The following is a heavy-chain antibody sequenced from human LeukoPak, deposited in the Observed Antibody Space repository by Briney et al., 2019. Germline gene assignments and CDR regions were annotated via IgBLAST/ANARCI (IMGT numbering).Heavy chain of an antibody. D-gene: IGHD3-10*01. CDR2: INWSGGSI. V-gene: IGHV3-20*01. J-gene: IGHJ5*02. CDR1: GFTFGDYD. CDR3: GRDSVLMVRGLPTHWFVH. Sequence: GGSLRLSCAASGFTFGDYDMSWVRQAPGKGLEWVSGINWSGGSIGYADSVKGRFTISRDNAKNSLYLLQKSLRAEDTALYDRGRDSVLMVRGLPTHWFVHWGEGTLVTVS.